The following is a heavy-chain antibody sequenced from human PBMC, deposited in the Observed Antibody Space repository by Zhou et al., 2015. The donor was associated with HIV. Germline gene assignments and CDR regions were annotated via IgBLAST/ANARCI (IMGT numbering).Heavy chain of an antibody. J-gene: IGHJ6*02. CDR2: ITPTFGGA. V-gene: IGHV1-69*01. CDR1: GVTFTNYA. D-gene: IGHD3-3*01. Sequence: QVQLVQSGAEVKRPGSSVKVSCQASGVTFTNYAISWVRQAPGQGLEWMGGITPTFGGADYAQKLHGRVTITADESTRTAYMELSSLRSDDTAVYYCARAVFRYYDFWSGPWSGMDVWGQGTTVTVSS. CDR3: ARAVFRYYDFWSGPWSGMDV.